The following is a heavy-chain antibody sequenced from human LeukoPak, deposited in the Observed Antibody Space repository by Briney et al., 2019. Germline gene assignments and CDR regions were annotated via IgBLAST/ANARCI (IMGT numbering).Heavy chain of an antibody. D-gene: IGHD3-3*01. Sequence: SVKVSCKASGGTFSSYAISWVRQAPGQGLEWMGRIIPIFGTANYAQKFQGRVTITTDESTSTAYMELSSLRSEDTAVYYCARTYYDFWSGYSNLEVATTPFDYWGQGTLVTVSS. V-gene: IGHV1-69*05. CDR2: IIPIFGTA. CDR1: GGTFSSYA. CDR3: ARTYYDFWSGYSNLEVATTPFDY. J-gene: IGHJ4*02.